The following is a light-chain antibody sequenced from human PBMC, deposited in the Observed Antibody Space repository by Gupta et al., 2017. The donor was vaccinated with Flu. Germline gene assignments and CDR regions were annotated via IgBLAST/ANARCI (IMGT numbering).Light chain of an antibody. CDR1: QNVPTSF. CDR2: GTS. J-gene: IGKJ2*03. V-gene: IGKV3-20*01. CDR3: HQYENSPYS. Sequence: ETVLTQSPGTLSLSPGERATLACRASQNVPTSFLSWYQQSPGQTPRLLIYGTSNTATGIPARFSGSGSGTDFTLTIDRLEPEDFVMYYCHQYENSPYSFGQGTKLEI.